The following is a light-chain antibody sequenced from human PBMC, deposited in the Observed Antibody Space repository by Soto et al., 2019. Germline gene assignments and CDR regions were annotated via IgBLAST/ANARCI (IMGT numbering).Light chain of an antibody. V-gene: IGKV3-15*01. CDR1: QSVSRN. J-gene: IGKJ4*01. Sequence: ETVMTQSPATLSVSPGERATLSCRASQSVSRNLAWYQQRPGQAPRLLIYDTSTRATGIPSRFSGSGSGTEFTLTISSLQSEDFAAYYCQRYKNWPPITFGGGTKVDIK. CDR3: QRYKNWPPIT. CDR2: DTS.